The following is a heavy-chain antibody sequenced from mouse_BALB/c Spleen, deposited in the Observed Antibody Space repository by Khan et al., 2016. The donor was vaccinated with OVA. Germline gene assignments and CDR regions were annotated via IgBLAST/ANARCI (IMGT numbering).Heavy chain of an antibody. CDR2: IGYSGST. CDR1: GYSITSDYA. CDR3: ASWRLLLRYPDYFDY. V-gene: IGHV3-2*02. J-gene: IGHJ2*01. D-gene: IGHD1-1*01. Sequence: EVQLQESGPGLLKPSQSLSLTCTVTGYSITSDYAWNWIRQFPGNKLEWMVYIGYSGSTTYNPSLRSRISITRDTSKNQFFLQLNSVTTEDTATYYCASWRLLLRYPDYFDYWGQGTTLTVSS.